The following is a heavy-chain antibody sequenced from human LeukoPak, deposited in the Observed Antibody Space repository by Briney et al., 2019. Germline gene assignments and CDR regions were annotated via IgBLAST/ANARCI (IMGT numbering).Heavy chain of an antibody. J-gene: IGHJ4*02. Sequence: GGSLRLSCGASGFTFSNYGMLWVRQAPGKGLEWVAFIRYDGNNKLYADSMKGRFTISRDNAKNSLSLQMNSLRAEDTAVYYCARSGYNYGYKFDYWGQGTLVTVSS. CDR1: GFTFSNYG. CDR2: IRYDGNNK. CDR3: ARSGYNYGYKFDY. D-gene: IGHD5-18*01. V-gene: IGHV3-30*02.